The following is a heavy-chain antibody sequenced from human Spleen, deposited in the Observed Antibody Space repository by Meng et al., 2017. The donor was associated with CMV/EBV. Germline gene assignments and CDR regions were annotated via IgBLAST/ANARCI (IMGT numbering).Heavy chain of an antibody. Sequence: SETLSLTCTVSGGSISSSSYYWGWIRQPPGKGLEWIGSIYYSGSTYYNPSLKSRVTISVDTSKNQFSRKLSSVIAADTAVYYCARDIAGSTSCYDYWGQGTLVTVSS. J-gene: IGHJ4*02. V-gene: IGHV4-39*07. CDR1: GGSISSSSYY. CDR2: IYYSGST. CDR3: ARDIAGSTSCYDY. D-gene: IGHD2-2*01.